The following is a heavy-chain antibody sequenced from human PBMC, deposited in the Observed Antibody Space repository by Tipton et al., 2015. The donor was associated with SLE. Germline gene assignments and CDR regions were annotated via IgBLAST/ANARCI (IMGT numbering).Heavy chain of an antibody. CDR3: ARQQRRAFDI. Sequence: TLSLTCSVSGGSISSFYLGLVRQPPGKGLESIGSIYYSGSTYYNPSLKSRVTISVDTSKNQFSLKLSSVTAADTAVYYCARQQRRAFDIWGQGTMVTVSS. D-gene: IGHD5-18*01. J-gene: IGHJ3*02. CDR2: IYYSGST. V-gene: IGHV4-39*01. CDR1: GGSISSFY.